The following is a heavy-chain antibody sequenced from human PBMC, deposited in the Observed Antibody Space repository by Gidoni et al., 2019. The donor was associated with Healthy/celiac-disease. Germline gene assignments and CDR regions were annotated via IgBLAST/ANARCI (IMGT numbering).Heavy chain of an antibody. J-gene: IGHJ4*02. CDR1: GGSFSGDY. V-gene: IGHV4-34*01. D-gene: IGHD6-6*01. CDR2: INHSGST. CDR3: ASPYSSSPSKERDY. Sequence: QVQLQQWGAGLLKPSETLSLTCPVYGGSFSGDYWSWIPQPAGKGLAWIGEINHSGSTNYSPSLKSRVTISVDTSKNQFSLKLSSVTAADTAVYYCASPYSSSPSKERDYWGQGTLVTVSS.